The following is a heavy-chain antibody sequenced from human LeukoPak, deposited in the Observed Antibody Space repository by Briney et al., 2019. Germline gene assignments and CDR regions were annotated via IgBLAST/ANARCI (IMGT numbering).Heavy chain of an antibody. CDR1: GFTFSSYG. V-gene: IGHV3-33*01. D-gene: IGHD6-13*01. J-gene: IGHJ4*02. Sequence: PGRSLRLSCAASGFTFSSYGMHWVRQAPGKGLEWVAVIWYDGSNKYYADSVKGRFTISRDNSKNTLYLQMNCLRAEDTALYYCARDLWGGSSSWSSALDYWGQGTLVSVCS. CDR2: IWYDGSNK. CDR3: ARDLWGGSSSWSSALDY.